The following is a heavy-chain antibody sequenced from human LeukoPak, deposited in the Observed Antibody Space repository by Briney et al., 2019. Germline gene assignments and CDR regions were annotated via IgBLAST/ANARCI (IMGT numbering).Heavy chain of an antibody. V-gene: IGHV1-2*02. CDR1: GYTFTGYY. D-gene: IGHD3-10*01. Sequence: ASVKVSCKASGYTFTGYYMHWVRQAPGQGLEWMGWINPNSGGTNYAQKFQGRVTMTRDTSISTAYMELSRLRSDDTAVYYCAREYRGQYYYSSGRPGLYYYYYMDVWGKGTTVTVSS. CDR2: INPNSGGT. CDR3: AREYRGQYYYSSGRPGLYYYYYMDV. J-gene: IGHJ6*03.